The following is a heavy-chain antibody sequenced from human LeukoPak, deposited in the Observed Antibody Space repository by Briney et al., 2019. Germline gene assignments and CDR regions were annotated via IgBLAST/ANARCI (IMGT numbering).Heavy chain of an antibody. CDR3: AKGPEAYVWGSYRDY. V-gene: IGHV3-23*01. J-gene: IGHJ4*02. D-gene: IGHD3-16*02. Sequence: PGGSLRLSCAASGFTFSSYAMSWVREAPGKGLEWVSAISGRGGSTYYADSVKGRFTISRDNSKNTLYLQMNSLRAEDTAVYYCAKGPEAYVWGSYRDYCGQGTLVTVSS. CDR2: ISGRGGST. CDR1: GFTFSSYA.